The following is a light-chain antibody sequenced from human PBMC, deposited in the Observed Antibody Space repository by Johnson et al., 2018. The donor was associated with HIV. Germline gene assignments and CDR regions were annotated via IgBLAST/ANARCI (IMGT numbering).Light chain of an antibody. CDR3: ATLHTSLSAGGV. V-gene: IGLV1-51*02. J-gene: IGLJ1*01. CDR1: SSNIGNNS. CDR2: KNN. Sequence: QSVLTQPPSVSAAPGQKVTISYSGSSSNIGNNSVSWYLQLPGTAPKLLIFKNNERPSGIPDRFSGSKSGTSATLGITGLQTGDEADYYCATLHTSLSAGGVFGTGTKVTVL.